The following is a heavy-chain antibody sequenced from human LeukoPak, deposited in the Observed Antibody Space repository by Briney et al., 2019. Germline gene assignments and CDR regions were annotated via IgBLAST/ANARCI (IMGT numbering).Heavy chain of an antibody. J-gene: IGHJ4*02. Sequence: GGSLRLSCAASGFTFSSCSMNWVRQAPGKGLEWVSYISSSSTTRYYADSVKGRFTISRDNAKNSLYLQMNSLRDEDSAVYYCARDPHIAAAGTMFDYWGQGTLVTVSS. V-gene: IGHV3-48*02. D-gene: IGHD6-13*01. CDR2: ISSSSTTR. CDR1: GFTFSSCS. CDR3: ARDPHIAAAGTMFDY.